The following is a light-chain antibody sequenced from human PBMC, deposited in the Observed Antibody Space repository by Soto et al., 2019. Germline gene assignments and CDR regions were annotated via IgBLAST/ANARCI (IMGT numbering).Light chain of an antibody. J-gene: IGKJ1*01. CDR2: GAS. V-gene: IGKV3-15*01. Sequence: EIVMTQSPATLSVSPGERATLSCRASQSVSSYLAWYQQQPGQAPRLLIYGASTRATGIPARFSGSGSGTEFTLTISSLQSEDFAVYYCQQYNNWWTFGQGTKVEIK. CDR1: QSVSSY. CDR3: QQYNNWWT.